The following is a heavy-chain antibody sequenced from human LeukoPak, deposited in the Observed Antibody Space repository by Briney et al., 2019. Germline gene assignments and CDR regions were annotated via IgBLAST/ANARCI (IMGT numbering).Heavy chain of an antibody. V-gene: IGHV1-2*02. D-gene: IGHD6-6*01. CDR2: INPNSGGT. J-gene: IGHJ3*02. Sequence: GASVKVSCKASGYTFTGYYMHWVRQAPGQGLEWMGWINPNSGGTNYAQKFQGRVTMTRDTSISTAYMELSRLRSDDTAVYYCARAYSSSAPDAFDIWGQGTMVTVSS. CDR1: GYTFTGYY. CDR3: ARAYSSSAPDAFDI.